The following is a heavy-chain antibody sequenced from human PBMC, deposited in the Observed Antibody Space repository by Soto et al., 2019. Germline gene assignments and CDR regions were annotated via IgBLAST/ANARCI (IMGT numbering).Heavy chain of an antibody. D-gene: IGHD3-10*01. CDR3: TLLTMVRGCFDY. CDR2: ITHSGRT. CDR1: GGSFSGYY. J-gene: IGHJ4*02. V-gene: IGHV4-34*01. Sequence: QVQLQQRGAGLLTPSDTLSLTCAVYGGSFSGYYWSWIRQPPGKGPGWFGAITHSGRTNDNPALKRLVTISVDTSKNQFFLKLSSVTAADTAVYCCTLLTMVRGCFDYWGQGTLVTVSS.